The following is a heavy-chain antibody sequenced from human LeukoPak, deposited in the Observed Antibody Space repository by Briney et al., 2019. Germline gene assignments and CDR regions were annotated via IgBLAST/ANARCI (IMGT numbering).Heavy chain of an antibody. CDR1: GFTFSSYA. CDR2: ISVNGCNT. Sequence: GGSLRLSCAPSGFTFSSYAMSLVRQAPGKRLEWASAISVNGCNTYYADSVKRRFTISKDNSKNTLYLQMNSLRAEDMAVYYCWKDLIHWRGYCENDSWGQGTLVTVSS. D-gene: IGHD3-3*01. J-gene: IGHJ4*02. CDR3: WKDLIHWRGYCENDS. V-gene: IGHV3-23*01.